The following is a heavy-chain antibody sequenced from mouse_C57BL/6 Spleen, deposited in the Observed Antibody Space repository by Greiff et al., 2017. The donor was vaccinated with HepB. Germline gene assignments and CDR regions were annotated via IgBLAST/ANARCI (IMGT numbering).Heavy chain of an antibody. V-gene: IGHV1-34*01. J-gene: IGHJ3*01. CDR3: ARSYEGYYWFAY. CDR1: GYTFTDYY. D-gene: IGHD2-3*01. CDR2: IYPNNGGN. Sequence: EVQLQQSGPELVKPGASVKMSCKASGYTFTDYYMHWVKQSHGKSLEWIGYIYPNNGGNGYNQKFKGKATLTGDKSSSTAYMEHRGLTSEDSAVYYVARSYEGYYWFAYGGQGTLVTVAA.